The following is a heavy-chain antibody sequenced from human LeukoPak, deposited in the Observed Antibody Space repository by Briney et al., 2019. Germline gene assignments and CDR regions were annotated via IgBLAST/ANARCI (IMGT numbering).Heavy chain of an antibody. CDR2: INHSGST. Sequence: SETLSLTCAVYGGSFSGYYWSWIRQPPGKGLEWIGEINHSGSTNYNPSLKSRVTISVDTSKNQFSLKLSSVTAADTAVYYCQHYYYDSSGYSSYWGQGTLVTVSS. D-gene: IGHD3-22*01. CDR3: QHYYYDSSGYSSY. J-gene: IGHJ4*02. CDR1: GGSFSGYY. V-gene: IGHV4-34*01.